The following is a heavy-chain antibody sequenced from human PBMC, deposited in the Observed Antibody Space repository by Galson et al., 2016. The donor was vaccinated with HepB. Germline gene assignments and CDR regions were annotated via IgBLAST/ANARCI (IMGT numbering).Heavy chain of an antibody. V-gene: IGHV1-3*01. CDR3: ARPLVSCLDFDFFGLDV. D-gene: IGHD2-15*01. Sequence: INADNGNTKYSQKFQDRVTITRDTSANTAYLELSSLRSEDTAVYYCARPLVSCLDFDFFGLDVWGQGTTVTVSS. CDR2: INADNGNT. J-gene: IGHJ6*02.